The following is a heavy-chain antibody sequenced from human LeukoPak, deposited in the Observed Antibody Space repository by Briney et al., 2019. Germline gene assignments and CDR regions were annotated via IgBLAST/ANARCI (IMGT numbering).Heavy chain of an antibody. CDR1: GFTFRTSW. V-gene: IGHV3-7*03. Sequence: QSGGSLRLSCAVSGFTFRTSWMTWVRQAPGRGLERVAIINPDGSEKYYLESLKGRITISRDSAENSVHLQMNSLKAEDTAIYYCARDRAYSAFDYWGQGTLVTVSS. J-gene: IGHJ4*02. CDR2: INPDGSEK. D-gene: IGHD1-26*01. CDR3: ARDRAYSAFDY.